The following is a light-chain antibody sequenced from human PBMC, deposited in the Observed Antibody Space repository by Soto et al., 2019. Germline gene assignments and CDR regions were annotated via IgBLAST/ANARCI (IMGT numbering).Light chain of an antibody. Sequence: QSALTQPASVSGSPGQSITISCTGTSSDVGAYDYVCWYQQYPGKAPKLIIYDVTNRPSGISNRFSGSKSGNTASLSISRLQAEDEADYYCSSYTSSSTVVFGGGTKVTVL. CDR3: SSYTSSSTVV. V-gene: IGLV2-14*01. CDR1: SSDVGAYDY. CDR2: DVT. J-gene: IGLJ2*01.